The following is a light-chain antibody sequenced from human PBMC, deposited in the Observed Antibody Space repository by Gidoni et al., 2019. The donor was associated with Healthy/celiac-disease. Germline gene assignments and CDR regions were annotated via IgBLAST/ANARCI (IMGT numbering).Light chain of an antibody. Sequence: ALPQPCSVSGPPGQSVPISCTGTSSDVGGYNYVSWYQQHPGKAPRLMIYDVSKRPSGVPDRFSGSKSGNTASLTISGLQAEDEADYYYCSYAGSYGVFGGGTKLTVL. CDR2: DVS. J-gene: IGLJ2*01. CDR3: CSYAGSYGV. V-gene: IGLV2-11*01. CDR1: SSDVGGYNY.